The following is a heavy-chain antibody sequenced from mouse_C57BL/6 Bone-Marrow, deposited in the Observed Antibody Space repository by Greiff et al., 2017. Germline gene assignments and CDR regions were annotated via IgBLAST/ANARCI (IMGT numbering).Heavy chain of an antibody. J-gene: IGHJ2*01. Sequence: VQLKESVAELVRPGASVKLSCTASGFNIKNTYMHWVKQRPEQGLEWIGRIDPANGNTKYAPKFQGQATITADTSSNTAYLQLSSLTSEDTAIYYCARRGYYGYEYFDYWGQGTTLTVSS. V-gene: IGHV14-3*01. CDR3: ARRGYYGYEYFDY. CDR2: IDPANGNT. CDR1: GFNIKNTY. D-gene: IGHD2-2*01.